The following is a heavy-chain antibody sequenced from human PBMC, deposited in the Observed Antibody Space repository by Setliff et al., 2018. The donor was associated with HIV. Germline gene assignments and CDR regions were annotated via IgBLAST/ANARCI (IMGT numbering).Heavy chain of an antibody. CDR2: IRSKANSYAT. CDR1: GFTFSGSA. J-gene: IGHJ3*02. D-gene: IGHD2-8*01. CDR3: WLNGYCTNGVCSPDI. Sequence: PGGSLRLSCAASGFTFSGSAMHWVRQASGKGLEWVGRIRSKANSYATAYAASVKGRLTISRDDSKNTAYLQSNSLKTEDTAVYYCWLNGYCTNGVCSPDIWGQGTMVTVSS. V-gene: IGHV3-73*01.